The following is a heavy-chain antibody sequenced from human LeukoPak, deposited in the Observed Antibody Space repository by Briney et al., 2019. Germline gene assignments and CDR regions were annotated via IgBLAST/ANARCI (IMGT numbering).Heavy chain of an antibody. Sequence: SETLSLTCTVSGGSISSYYWSWIRQPPGKGLEWIGYIYYSGSTNYNPSLKSRVTISVDTSKNQFSLKLSSVTAADTAVYYCARDLHGNHTPDYYYYGMDVWGQGTTVTVSS. J-gene: IGHJ6*02. D-gene: IGHD1-14*01. CDR2: IYYSGST. V-gene: IGHV4-59*12. CDR3: ARDLHGNHTPDYYYYGMDV. CDR1: GGSISSYY.